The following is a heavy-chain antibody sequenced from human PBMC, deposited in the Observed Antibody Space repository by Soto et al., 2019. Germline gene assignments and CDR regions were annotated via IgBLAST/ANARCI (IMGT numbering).Heavy chain of an antibody. CDR1: GGTFSSYA. V-gene: IGHV1-69*01. D-gene: IGHD4-17*01. CDR3: ARGGGVYAVTPKNGMDV. Sequence: QVQLVQSGAEVKKPGSSVKVSCKASGGTFSSYAISWVRQAPGQGLEWMGGIIPIFGTANYAQKFQGRVTITADESTSTAYVELSSLRSEDTAVDYCARGGGVYAVTPKNGMDVWGQGTTVTVSS. J-gene: IGHJ6*02. CDR2: IIPIFGTA.